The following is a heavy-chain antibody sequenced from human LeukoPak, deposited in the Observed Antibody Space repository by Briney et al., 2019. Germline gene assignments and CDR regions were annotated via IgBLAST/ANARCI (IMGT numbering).Heavy chain of an antibody. D-gene: IGHD3-3*01. CDR2: FSGSGGST. CDR3: AKDATIFGVVTYYFDY. Sequence: PGGSLRLSCAASGFTFSSYAMSWVRQAPGKGLEWGSAFSGSGGSTYYADSVKGRFTISRDNSKNTLYLQMSSLRAEDTAVYYCAKDATIFGVVTYYFDYWGQGTLVTVSS. J-gene: IGHJ4*02. V-gene: IGHV3-23*01. CDR1: GFTFSSYA.